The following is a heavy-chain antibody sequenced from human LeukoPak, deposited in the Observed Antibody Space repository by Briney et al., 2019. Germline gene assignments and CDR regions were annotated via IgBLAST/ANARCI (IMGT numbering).Heavy chain of an antibody. J-gene: IGHJ3*02. V-gene: IGHV1-18*01. CDR1: GYTFTIYG. Sequence: GASVKVSCKASGYTFTIYGISWVRQAPGQGLEWMGWISAYNGNTNYAQKLQGRVTITTDTSTSTAYMELRSLRSDDTAVYYCARVKASVTAPPSSAFDIWGQGTMVTVSS. CDR3: ARVKASVTAPPSSAFDI. CDR2: ISAYNGNT. D-gene: IGHD2-21*02.